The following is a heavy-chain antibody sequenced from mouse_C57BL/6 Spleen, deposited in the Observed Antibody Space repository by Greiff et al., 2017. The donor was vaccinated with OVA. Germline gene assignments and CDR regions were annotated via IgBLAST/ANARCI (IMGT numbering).Heavy chain of an antibody. CDR1: GYTFTSYW. D-gene: IGHD3-3*01. CDR2: IDPSDSAT. CDR3: AREGTRGYAMDY. Sequence: QVQLQQPGAELVRPGSSVKLSCKASGYTFTSYWMHWVKQRPIQGLEWIGNIDPSDSATHYTQKFKDKVTLTVDKSSSTPYMQLSSLTSEDSAVYYCAREGTRGYAMDYWGKGPSVTVSS. V-gene: IGHV1-52*01. J-gene: IGHJ4*01.